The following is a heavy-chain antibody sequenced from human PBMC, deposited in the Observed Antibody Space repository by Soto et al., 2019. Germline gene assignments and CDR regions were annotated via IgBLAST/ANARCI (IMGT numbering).Heavy chain of an antibody. CDR3: ARGSYIAAAGNYYYYCGMDV. CDR2: INHSGST. D-gene: IGHD6-13*01. J-gene: IGHJ6*02. Sequence: SETLSLTCAVYGGSFSGYYWSWIRQPPGKGLEWIGEINHSGSTNYNPSLKSRVTISVDTSKNQFSLKLSTVTAADTAVYYCARGSYIAAAGNYYYYCGMDVWGQGTTVTVSS. CDR1: GGSFSGYY. V-gene: IGHV4-34*01.